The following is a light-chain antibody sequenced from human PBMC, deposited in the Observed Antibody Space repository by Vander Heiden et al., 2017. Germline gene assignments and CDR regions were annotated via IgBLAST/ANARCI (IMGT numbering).Light chain of an antibody. Sequence: DVQMTQSPSTLSASVGDRVTITCRASQSVSSWLAWYQQKPGKAPKLLLSKASSLQSGVPSTFSGSGSGTEFTLTISSLQPDDFATYYCQQDTLYPFTFGGGTKVEIK. J-gene: IGKJ4*02. CDR3: QQDTLYPFT. V-gene: IGKV1-5*03. CDR2: KAS. CDR1: QSVSSW.